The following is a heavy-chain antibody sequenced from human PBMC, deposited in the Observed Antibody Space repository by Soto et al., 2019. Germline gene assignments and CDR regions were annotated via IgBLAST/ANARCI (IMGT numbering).Heavy chain of an antibody. V-gene: IGHV4-59*08. J-gene: IGHJ3*02. D-gene: IGHD3-9*01. CDR2: IYYSGST. Sequence: PSETLSLTCTVSGGSISSYYWSWIRQPPGKGLEWIGYIYYSGSTNYNPSLKSRVTISVDTSKNQFSLKLSSVTAADTAVYYCARREPYDILTGYYDAFDIWGQGTMVTVSS. CDR3: ARREPYDILTGYYDAFDI. CDR1: GGSISSYY.